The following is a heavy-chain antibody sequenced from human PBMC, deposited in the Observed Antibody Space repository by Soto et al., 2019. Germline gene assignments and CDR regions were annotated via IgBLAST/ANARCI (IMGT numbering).Heavy chain of an antibody. CDR1: DGSITSHF. Sequence: QVQVQESGPGLVKPSETLSLTCTVSDGSITSHFWSWVRQPPGKGLEWIGSIYYTGNIDYNPSLKSRVTISVDTSKKPFSLKVRSVTAADTAMYYCAREGYSFPYGLDVWGQGTTVTVSS. D-gene: IGHD5-18*01. CDR2: IYYTGNI. J-gene: IGHJ6*02. CDR3: AREGYSFPYGLDV. V-gene: IGHV4-59*11.